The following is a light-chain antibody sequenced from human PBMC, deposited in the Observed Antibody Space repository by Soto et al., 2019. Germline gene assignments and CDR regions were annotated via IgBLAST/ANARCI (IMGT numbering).Light chain of an antibody. CDR1: QGIGDT. CDR3: QQRSNWPIT. J-gene: IGKJ5*01. CDR2: DTS. V-gene: IGKV3D-11*01. Sequence: TQSPANQSMSPGEGVTLSCRASQGIGDTLAWYQHKPGHTPRRLSYDTSTRATGVPARFSGSRSGPEFTLTINSLEPEDFAVYYCQQRSNWPITFGQGTRLE.